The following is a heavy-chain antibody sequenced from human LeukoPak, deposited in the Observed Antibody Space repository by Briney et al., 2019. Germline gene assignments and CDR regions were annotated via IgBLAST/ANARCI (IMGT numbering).Heavy chain of an antibody. D-gene: IGHD6-19*01. CDR3: AKSSVAGTYYYYGMDV. CDR1: GFTFSSYA. CDR2: ISGSGGST. Sequence: GGSLRLSCAASGFTFSSYAMSWGRQAPGKGLECVSAISGSGGSTYYADSVKGRFTISRDNSKNTLYLQMNSLRAEDTAVYYCAKSSVAGTYYYYGMDVWGQGTTVTVSS. J-gene: IGHJ6*02. V-gene: IGHV3-23*01.